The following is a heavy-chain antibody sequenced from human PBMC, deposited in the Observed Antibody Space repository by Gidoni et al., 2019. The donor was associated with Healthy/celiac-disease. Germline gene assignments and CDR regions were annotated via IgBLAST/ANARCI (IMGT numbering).Heavy chain of an antibody. CDR2: ISYDGSNK. D-gene: IGHD3-10*01. Sequence: QVQLVESGGGVVQPGRPLRLACSASGFTFCSYSMHVVRQAPGKGLEWVAVISYDGSNKYYAYSVKGRFTIARDNSKNTLYLQMNSLRAEDTAVYYCARPTSGSYYTETYYYYYGMDVWGQGTPVTVSS. J-gene: IGHJ6*02. V-gene: IGHV3-30-3*01. CDR3: ARPTSGSYYTETYYYYYGMDV. CDR1: GFTFCSYS.